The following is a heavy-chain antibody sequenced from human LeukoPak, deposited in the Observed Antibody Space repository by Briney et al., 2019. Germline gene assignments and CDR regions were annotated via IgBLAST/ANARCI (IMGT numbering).Heavy chain of an antibody. CDR3: ARGRGSD. Sequence: GGSLRLSCAASGFTFTSYGMNWVRQAPGKGLEWVSYIGSGSATIYYADSVKGRFTIPRDNAKNSLYLQMNSLRDEDTAVYYCARGRGSDWGQGTLVTVSS. CDR1: GFTFTSYG. V-gene: IGHV3-48*02. CDR2: IGSGSATI. J-gene: IGHJ4*02.